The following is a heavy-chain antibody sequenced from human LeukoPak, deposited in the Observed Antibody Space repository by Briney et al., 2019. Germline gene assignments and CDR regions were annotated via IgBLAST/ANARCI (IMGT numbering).Heavy chain of an antibody. CDR1: GGSISSGDYY. CDR2: IYYSGST. Sequence: SQTLSLTCTVSGGSISSGDYYWSWIRQPPGKGLKWIGYIYYSGSTYYNPSLKSRLTISVDTSKNQFSLKLSSVTAADTAVYYCARADYYGSGRRGMDVWGQGTTVTVSS. D-gene: IGHD3-10*01. CDR3: ARADYYGSGRRGMDV. J-gene: IGHJ6*02. V-gene: IGHV4-30-4*01.